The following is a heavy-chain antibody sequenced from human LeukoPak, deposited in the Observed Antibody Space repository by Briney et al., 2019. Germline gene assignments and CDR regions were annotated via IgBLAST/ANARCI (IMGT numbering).Heavy chain of an antibody. CDR3: ARAARGAIVGTTFSDY. J-gene: IGHJ4*02. CDR1: GYTFTSYD. D-gene: IGHD1-26*01. Sequence: GASVKVSCKASGYTFTSYDINWVRQATGQGLEWMGWMNPNSGNTGYAQKFQGRVTITRNTSISTAYMELSSLRSEDTAMYYCARAARGAIVGTTFSDYWGQGTLVTVSS. V-gene: IGHV1-8*03. CDR2: MNPNSGNT.